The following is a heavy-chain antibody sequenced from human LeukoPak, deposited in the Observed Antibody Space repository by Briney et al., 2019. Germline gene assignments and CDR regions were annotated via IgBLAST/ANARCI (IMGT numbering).Heavy chain of an antibody. D-gene: IGHD2-21*02. V-gene: IGHV1-2*02. J-gene: IGHJ4*02. CDR1: GYAFTGYN. CDR2: IDPNSGGT. CDR3: ARACGGDCYSGAY. Sequence: ASVKVSCKASGYAFTGYNIHWLRQAPGQGFEYMGWIDPNSGGTDYAQKFQGRVTMTRDTSISTAYMELSSLRSEDTAVYYCARACGGDCYSGAYWGQGILVTVSS.